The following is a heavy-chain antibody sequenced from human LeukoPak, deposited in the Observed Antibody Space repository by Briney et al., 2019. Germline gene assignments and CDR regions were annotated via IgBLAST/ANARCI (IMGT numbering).Heavy chain of an antibody. CDR2: ISYDGSNK. Sequence: GGSLRLSCAASGFTFSSYAMHWVRQAPGKGLEWVAVISYDGSNKYYADSVKGRFPISRDNSKNTLYLQMNSLRAEDTAVYYCARDHWNTAYFDYWGQGTLVTVSS. CDR3: ARDHWNTAYFDY. CDR1: GFTFSSYA. J-gene: IGHJ4*02. V-gene: IGHV3-30*04. D-gene: IGHD1-1*01.